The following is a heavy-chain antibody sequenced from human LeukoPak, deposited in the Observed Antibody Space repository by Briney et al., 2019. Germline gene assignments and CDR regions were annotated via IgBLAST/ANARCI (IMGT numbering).Heavy chain of an antibody. V-gene: IGHV4-39*01. CDR2: IYYSGST. D-gene: IGHD1-26*01. CDR1: GASISTSAYY. Sequence: PSETLSLTCSVSGASISTSAYYWGRIRQPPGKRLEWIGSIYYSGSTYYNASLNSRVTISIDTSKNLFSLRLNSMTAADTAVYYCAKSGGYGLIDNWGQGTLVTVSS. CDR3: AKSGGYGLIDN. J-gene: IGHJ4*02.